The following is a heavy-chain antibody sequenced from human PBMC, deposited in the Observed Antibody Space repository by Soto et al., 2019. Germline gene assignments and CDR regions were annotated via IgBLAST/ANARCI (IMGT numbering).Heavy chain of an antibody. V-gene: IGHV1-69*13. D-gene: IGHD6-6*01. J-gene: IGHJ2*01. CDR2: IIPITGTV. CDR1: GGTFSSYA. CDR3: ARQYSSSAHHLYCDV. Sequence: SSVKVSCKVSGGTFSSYAIGWVRQAPGQGLEWMGGIIPITGTVNYAQKFQGRVTITADESTTTVYMELSSLRSQHTAAYYCARQYSSSAHHLYCDVWGRGTLVTVSS.